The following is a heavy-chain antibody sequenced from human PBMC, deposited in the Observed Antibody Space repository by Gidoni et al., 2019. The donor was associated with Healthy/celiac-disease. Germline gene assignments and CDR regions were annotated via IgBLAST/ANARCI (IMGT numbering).Heavy chain of an antibody. Sequence: QNTFKESGPTLVKPTQHLPLTFTFSGFSLSTSGVGVGWIRQPPGKALEWLALIYWDDDKRYSPSLKSRLTITKDTSKNQVVLTMTNMDPVDTATYYCAHRPGAYFDWSNHFDYWGQGTLVTVSS. J-gene: IGHJ4*02. CDR1: GFSLSTSGVG. D-gene: IGHD3-9*01. CDR3: AHRPGAYFDWSNHFDY. V-gene: IGHV2-5*02. CDR2: IYWDDDK.